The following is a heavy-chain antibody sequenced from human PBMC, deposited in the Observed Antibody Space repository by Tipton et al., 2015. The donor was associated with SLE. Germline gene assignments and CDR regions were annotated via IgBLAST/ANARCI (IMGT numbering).Heavy chain of an antibody. CDR3: GRARVGMGYVFDV. V-gene: IGHV4-38-2*02. CDR1: RYSISSGYY. CDR2: FYHSANT. D-gene: IGHD5-24*01. Sequence: TLSLTCIVSRYSISSGYYWGWMRQAPGKELEWIGSFYHSANTYYNPSLTSRATISADMSKNQFSLRLTSVTAADTALYYCGRARVGMGYVFDVWGQGTTVTVSS. J-gene: IGHJ3*01.